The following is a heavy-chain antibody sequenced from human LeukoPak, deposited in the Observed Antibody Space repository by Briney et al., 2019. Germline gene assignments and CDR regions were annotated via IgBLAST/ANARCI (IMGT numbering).Heavy chain of an antibody. CDR1: GFTFSSHW. Sequence: PGGSLRLSCAASGFTFSSHWMHWVRQAPGKGLVWVSRINNDGSTTTYADSVKGRFTISRDNAKNTPYLQMDSLGAEDTAVYYCARHHGDYYAFDIWGQGTMVTVSS. CDR2: INNDGSTT. J-gene: IGHJ3*02. V-gene: IGHV3-74*03. D-gene: IGHD4-17*01. CDR3: ARHHGDYYAFDI.